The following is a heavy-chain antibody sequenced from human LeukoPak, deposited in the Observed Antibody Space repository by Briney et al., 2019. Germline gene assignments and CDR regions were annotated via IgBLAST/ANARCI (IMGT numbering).Heavy chain of an antibody. CDR3: ARLAAAGTRSWFDP. D-gene: IGHD6-13*01. CDR2: ISSSSSYI. J-gene: IGHJ5*02. CDR1: GFTFNTYS. Sequence: GGSLRLSCAVSGFTFNTYSMNWVRQAPGKGLEWVSSISSSSSYIYYADSVKGRFTISRDNAKNSLYLQMNSLRAEDTAVYYCARLAAAGTRSWFDPWGQGTLVTVSS. V-gene: IGHV3-21*01.